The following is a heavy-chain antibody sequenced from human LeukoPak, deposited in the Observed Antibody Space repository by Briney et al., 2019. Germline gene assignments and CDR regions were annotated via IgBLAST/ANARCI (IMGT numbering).Heavy chain of an antibody. V-gene: IGHV3-23*01. D-gene: IGHD2-15*01. Sequence: PGGSLRLSCAASGFTFSSYAMSWVRQAPGKGLEWVSAISGSGGSTYYADSVKGRFTISRDNSKNTLYLQMNSLRAEDTAVYYCAKDRGGCSGGSCYDFDYWGQGTLVTVSS. CDR2: ISGSGGST. J-gene: IGHJ4*02. CDR1: GFTFSSYA. CDR3: AKDRGGCSGGSCYDFDY.